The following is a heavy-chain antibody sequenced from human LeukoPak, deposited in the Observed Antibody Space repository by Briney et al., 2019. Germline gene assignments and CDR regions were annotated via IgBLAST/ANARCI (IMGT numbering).Heavy chain of an antibody. V-gene: IGHV3-74*01. Sequence: GGSLRLSCAASGFTFSSYWMHWVRHAPGKGLVWVSRINSDGSSTSYADSVKGRFTISRDNAKNTLYLQMNSLRAEDTAVYYCARAGPFDDWFDPWGQGTLVTVSS. CDR1: GFTFSSYW. J-gene: IGHJ5*02. D-gene: IGHD3-9*01. CDR2: INSDGSST. CDR3: ARAGPFDDWFDP.